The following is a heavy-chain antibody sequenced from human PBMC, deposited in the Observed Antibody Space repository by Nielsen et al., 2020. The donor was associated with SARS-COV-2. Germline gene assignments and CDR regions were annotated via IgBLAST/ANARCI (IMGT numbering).Heavy chain of an antibody. CDR3: ARRLGGYSSSWYIVFDY. V-gene: IGHV5-51*01. CDR1: GYSFTSYW. J-gene: IGHJ4*02. D-gene: IGHD6-13*01. CDR2: IYPGDSDT. Sequence: GESLKISCQGSGYSFTSYWIGWVRQMPGKGLEWMGIIYPGDSDTRYSPSFQGQVTISADKSISTAYLQWSSLKASDTAMYYCARRLGGYSSSWYIVFDYWGQGTLVTVSS.